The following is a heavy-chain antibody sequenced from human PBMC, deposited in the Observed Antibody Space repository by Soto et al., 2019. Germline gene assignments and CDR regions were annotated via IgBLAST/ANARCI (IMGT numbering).Heavy chain of an antibody. J-gene: IGHJ3*01. CDR2: IIPLGSSQ. CDR3: ARSRDRCGGDCYSVYAAFDL. V-gene: IGHV1-69*04. D-gene: IGHD2-21*02. CDR1: GATYSPFIAYA. Sequence: QVQLVKSGAEVKKPGSLLKVSCKASGATYSPFIAYAISWMIQAPGQGLEWMGSIIPLGSSQHYAEGFQGRATISADSSTFTVSLELTNLTSDDAAVYFCARSRDRCGGDCYSVYAAFDLWGQGTAVTVSA.